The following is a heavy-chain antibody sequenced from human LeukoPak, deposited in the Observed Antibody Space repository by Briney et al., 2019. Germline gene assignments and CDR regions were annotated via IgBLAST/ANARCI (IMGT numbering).Heavy chain of an antibody. Sequence: PGGSLRLSCAASGFTFSSYGMNWVRQAPGKGLEWVSCISSGSTIYYADSVKGRFTISRDNAKNSLYLQMNSLRAEDTAVYYCAELGITMIGGVWGKGTTVTISS. D-gene: IGHD3-10*02. V-gene: IGHV3-69-1*02. CDR2: ISSGSTI. CDR1: GFTFSSYG. CDR3: AELGITMIGGV. J-gene: IGHJ6*04.